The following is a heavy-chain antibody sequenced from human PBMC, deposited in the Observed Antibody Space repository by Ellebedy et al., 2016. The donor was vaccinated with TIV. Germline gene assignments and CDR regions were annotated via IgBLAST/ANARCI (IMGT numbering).Heavy chain of an antibody. D-gene: IGHD3-22*01. J-gene: IGHJ4*02. CDR2: IYTSGST. CDR3: ARDLHAVVVTTGFDY. CDR1: GGSISSYY. Sequence: SETLSLXXTVSGGSISSYYWSWIRQPAGKGLEWIGRIYTSGSTNYNPSLKSRVTMSVDTSKNQFSLKLSSVTAADTAVYYCARDLHAVVVTTGFDYWGQGTLVTVSS. V-gene: IGHV4-4*07.